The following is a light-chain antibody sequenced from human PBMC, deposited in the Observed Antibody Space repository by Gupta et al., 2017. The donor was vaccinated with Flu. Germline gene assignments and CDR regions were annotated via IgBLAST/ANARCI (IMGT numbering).Light chain of an antibody. V-gene: IGKV2-30*02. CDR2: RVS. CDR3: KQGKYWPT. CDR1: QSLVHRNGNIY. Sequence: PVTLGQPASISCRSSQSLVHRNGNIYLTWLQQRPGQSPRRIIYRVSNRDSGVPDRFSGSGSGTDFTLKSSRGEAEDVGVYYCKQGKYWPTFGQGTKVEIK. J-gene: IGKJ1*01.